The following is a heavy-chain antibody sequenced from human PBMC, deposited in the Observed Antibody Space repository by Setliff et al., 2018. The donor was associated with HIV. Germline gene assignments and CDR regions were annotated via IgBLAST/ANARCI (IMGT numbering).Heavy chain of an antibody. CDR3: AREPSGWYSKDNWFDP. CDR2: INGGIGNT. V-gene: IGHV1-3*01. D-gene: IGHD6-19*01. Sequence: PGPPVKVSCKASGYTFTTYAMHWVRQAPGQSLEWMGWINGGIGNTKYSQKFQDRVTITRDTSASTVYMELSSLRSDDTAVYYCAREPSGWYSKDNWFDPWGQGTLVTVSS. J-gene: IGHJ5*02. CDR1: GYTFTTYA.